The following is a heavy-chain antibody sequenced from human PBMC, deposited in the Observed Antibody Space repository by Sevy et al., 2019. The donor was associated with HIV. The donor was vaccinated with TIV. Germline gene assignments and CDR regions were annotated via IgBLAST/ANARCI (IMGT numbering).Heavy chain of an antibody. V-gene: IGHV1-69*13. CDR1: GGTFSSYA. Sequence: GASVKVSCKASGGTFSSYAISWVRQAPGQGLEWMGGIIPIFGTANYAQKFQGRVTITADESTSTAYMELSSLRSEDTAVYYCARDSIAHQQLTAFDIWGQGTMVTVSS. J-gene: IGHJ3*02. CDR3: ARDSIAHQQLTAFDI. CDR2: IIPIFGTA. D-gene: IGHD6-13*01.